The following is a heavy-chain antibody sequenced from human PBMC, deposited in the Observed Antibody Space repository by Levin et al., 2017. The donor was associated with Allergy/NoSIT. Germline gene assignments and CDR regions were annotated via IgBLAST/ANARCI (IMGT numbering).Heavy chain of an antibody. J-gene: IGHJ4*02. Sequence: SETLSLTCTVSGGSFITSSYFWAWIRQPPGKGLEWLGSIYYSGTTYYNPSLKSRLIISIDTSTNQFPLKLRSVTAADTAVYYCARHTALLWFEELVFDSWGQGNLVAVSS. CDR1: GGSFITSSYF. V-gene: IGHV4-39*01. D-gene: IGHD3-10*01. CDR3: ARHTALLWFEELVFDS. CDR2: IYYSGTT.